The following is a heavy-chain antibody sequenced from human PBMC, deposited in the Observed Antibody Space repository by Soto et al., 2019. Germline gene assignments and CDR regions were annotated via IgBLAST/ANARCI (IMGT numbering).Heavy chain of an antibody. D-gene: IGHD3-22*01. V-gene: IGHV4-4*02. CDR2: IYYAGTT. Sequence: PSETLSLTCAVSGDSISSPTWWTWVRQPPGRGLEWIGYIYYAGTTTYNPSLKSRVTISVDTSKNQFSLKLSSVTAADTAVYYCAKLGGYYQALDSWGQGTLVTVSS. CDR1: GDSISSPTW. CDR3: AKLGGYYQALDS. J-gene: IGHJ4*02.